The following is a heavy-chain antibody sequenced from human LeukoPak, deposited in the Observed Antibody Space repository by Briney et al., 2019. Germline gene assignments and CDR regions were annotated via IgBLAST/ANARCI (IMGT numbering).Heavy chain of an antibody. CDR3: AREDPLVAARGLDY. CDR2: IYTGGST. D-gene: IGHD2-15*01. V-gene: IGHV4-61*02. CDR1: GGSISSGSYY. J-gene: IGHJ4*02. Sequence: SETLSLTCTVSGGSISSGSYYWSWIRQPAGKGLEWIGRIYTGGSTNYNPSLKSRVTISVDTSKNQFSLKLSSVTAADTAVYYCAREDPLVAARGLDYWGQGTLVTVSS.